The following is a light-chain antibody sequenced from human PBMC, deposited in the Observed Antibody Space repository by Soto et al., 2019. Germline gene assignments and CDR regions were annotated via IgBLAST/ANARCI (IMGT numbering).Light chain of an antibody. V-gene: IGKV1-5*01. CDR1: QSISSW. Sequence: DIQMTQSPFTLSASVGDRVTITCRASQSISSWLAWYQQKPGKAPKLLIYAASSLQSGVPSRFSGSGSGTDFTLTISSLQPDDFATYYCQHYNSYSWTFGQGTKMEIK. J-gene: IGKJ1*01. CDR2: AAS. CDR3: QHYNSYSWT.